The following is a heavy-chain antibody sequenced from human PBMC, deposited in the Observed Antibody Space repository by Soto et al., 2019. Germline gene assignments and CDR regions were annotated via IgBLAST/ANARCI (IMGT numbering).Heavy chain of an antibody. CDR2: INAGNGNT. Sequence: PSVKVSCKASGYTFTSYAMHWVRQAPGQRLEWMGWINAGNGNTKYSQKFQGRVTITRDTSASTAYMELSSLRSEDTAVYYCAWEIVVVTNGAFDIWGQGYMV. CDR1: GYTFTSYA. V-gene: IGHV1-3*01. J-gene: IGHJ3*02. CDR3: AWEIVVVTNGAFDI. D-gene: IGHD2-21*02.